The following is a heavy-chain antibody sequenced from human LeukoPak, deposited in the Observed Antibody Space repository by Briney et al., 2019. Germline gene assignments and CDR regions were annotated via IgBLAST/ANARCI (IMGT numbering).Heavy chain of an antibody. CDR3: ARRSRSPDY. CDR2: ISAYNGNT. CDR1: GYTFTGYY. V-gene: IGHV1-18*04. D-gene: IGHD1-26*01. Sequence: ASVKVSCKASGYTFTGYYMHWVRQAPGQGLEWMGWISAYNGNTNYAQKLQGRVTMTTDTSTSTAYMELRSLRSDDTAVYYCARRSRSPDYWGQGTLVTVSS. J-gene: IGHJ4*02.